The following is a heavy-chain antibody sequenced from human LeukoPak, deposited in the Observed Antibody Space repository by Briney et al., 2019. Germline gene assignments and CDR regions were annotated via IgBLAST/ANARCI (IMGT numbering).Heavy chain of an antibody. Sequence: GGSVSLSRAASVFTLRSHGMHWVRQAPGKGREGVAFIRYDGSNKYYAESVRGRFTISRHNSKNKLYLQMNSLRAEDTAVYYCAKSGLNRFDYWGQGTLVTVSS. CDR3: AKSGLNRFDY. V-gene: IGHV3-30*02. CDR1: VFTLRSHG. D-gene: IGHD2-15*01. J-gene: IGHJ4*02. CDR2: IRYDGSNK.